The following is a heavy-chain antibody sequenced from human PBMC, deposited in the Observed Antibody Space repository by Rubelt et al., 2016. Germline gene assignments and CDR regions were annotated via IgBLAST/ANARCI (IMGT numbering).Heavy chain of an antibody. D-gene: IGHD3-22*01. CDR2: IYYSGST. Sequence: QVQLQESGPGLVKPSETLSLTCTVSGGSISSSSYYWGWIRQPPGKGLEWIGSIYYSGSTYYNPSLKCRVTISVDPSKNLFSLKLSSVTAADTAVYYCARDHGSDSSGYHYYYGMDVWGQGNTVTVSS. CDR1: GGSISSSSYY. V-gene: IGHV4-39*07. J-gene: IGHJ6*02. CDR3: ARDHGSDSSGYHYYYGMDV.